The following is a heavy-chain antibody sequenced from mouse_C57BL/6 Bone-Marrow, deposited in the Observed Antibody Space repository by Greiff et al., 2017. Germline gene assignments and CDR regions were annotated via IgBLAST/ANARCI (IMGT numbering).Heavy chain of an antibody. CDR3: ARHYYFDGMDY. CDR1: GYTFTSYT. CDR2: INPSSGYT. J-gene: IGHJ4*01. Sequence: QVQLQQSGADLVRPGASVKLSCKASGYTFTSYTMHWVKQRPGQGLEWIGYINPSSGYTKYNQKFKDKATLTADKSSSTAYMQLSSLTSEDSAVDYCARHYYFDGMDYWGQGTSVTVSS. D-gene: IGHD1-1*02. V-gene: IGHV1-4*01.